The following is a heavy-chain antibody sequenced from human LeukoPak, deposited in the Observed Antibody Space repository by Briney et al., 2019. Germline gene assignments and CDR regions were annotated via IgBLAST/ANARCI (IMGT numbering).Heavy chain of an antibody. CDR1: GFTFSSYS. V-gene: IGHV3-21*01. D-gene: IGHD2-15*01. Sequence: GGSLRLSCAASGFTFSSYSMNWVRQAPGKGLEWVSSISSSSSYIYYADSVKGRFTISRDNAKNSLYLQMNSLRAEDTAVYYCARDPRGDCSGGSCYRVLDYWGQGTLVTVSS. CDR2: ISSSSSYI. CDR3: ARDPRGDCSGGSCYRVLDY. J-gene: IGHJ4*02.